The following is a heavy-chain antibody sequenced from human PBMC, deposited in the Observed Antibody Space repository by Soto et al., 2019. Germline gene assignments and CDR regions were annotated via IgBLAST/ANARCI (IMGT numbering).Heavy chain of an antibody. D-gene: IGHD6-13*01. CDR1: GASISTPNW. V-gene: IGHV4-4*02. Sequence: LSETLSLTCAVSGASISTPNWWSWVRQAPGKGLEWIGEIYHSGSTNYNPSLKSRVSISVDKSMDQFSLRLSSVTAADTAVYYCARGGSSSWLRLFHQWGQGTLVTVSS. CDR2: IYHSGST. CDR3: ARGGSSSWLRLFHQ. J-gene: IGHJ1*01.